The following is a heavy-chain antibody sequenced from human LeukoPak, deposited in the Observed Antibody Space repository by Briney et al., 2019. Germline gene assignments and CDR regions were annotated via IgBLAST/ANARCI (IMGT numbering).Heavy chain of an antibody. D-gene: IGHD3-9*01. Sequence: SETLSLTCTVSGGSISSYYWSWIRQPPGKGLEWIGYIYYSGSTNYNPSLKSRVTISVDTSKNQFSLKLSSVTAADTAVYYCARHQLYYDILTGYPKGPFDYWGQGTLVTVSS. J-gene: IGHJ4*02. CDR2: IYYSGST. CDR1: GGSISSYY. CDR3: ARHQLYYDILTGYPKGPFDY. V-gene: IGHV4-59*08.